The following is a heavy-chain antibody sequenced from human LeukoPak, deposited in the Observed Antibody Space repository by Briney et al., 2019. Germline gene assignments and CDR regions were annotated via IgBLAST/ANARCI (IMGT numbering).Heavy chain of an antibody. CDR1: GFTFRSYL. J-gene: IGHJ4*02. CDR2: IYQDGGEK. D-gene: IGHD6-19*01. Sequence: GGSLRLSCAASGFTFRSYLMNWARQAPGKGLEWVAYIYQDGGEKYYVDSVKGRFTISRDNAKNSLYLQMNSLRAEDTAVYYCARSSSGWYVDYWGQGTLVIVSS. CDR3: ARSSSGWYVDY. V-gene: IGHV3-7*03.